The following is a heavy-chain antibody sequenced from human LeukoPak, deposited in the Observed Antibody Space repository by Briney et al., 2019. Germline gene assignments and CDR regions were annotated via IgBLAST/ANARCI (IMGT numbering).Heavy chain of an antibody. D-gene: IGHD5-12*01. J-gene: IGHJ4*02. CDR1: GGSISSGDYY. CDR2: IYYSGST. Sequence: SETLSLTCTVSGGSISSGDYYWSWIRQPPGKVLEWIGYIYYSGSTYYNPSLKSRVTISVDTSKNQFSLKLSSVTAADTAVYYCARDLRGVAGYDWGFWGQGILVTVSS. V-gene: IGHV4-30-4*02. CDR3: ARDLRGVAGYDWGF.